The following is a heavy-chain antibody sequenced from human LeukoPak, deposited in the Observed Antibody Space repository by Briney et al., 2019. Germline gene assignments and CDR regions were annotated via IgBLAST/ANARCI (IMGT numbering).Heavy chain of an antibody. Sequence: PSETLSLTCAVSGYSITSGCYWGWIRQPPGKGLEWIGSIYHSGSTYYNPSLKSRVTISVDTSKNQFSLKLSSVTAADTAVYYCARDGGHVGNYWGQGTLVTVSS. D-gene: IGHD3-16*01. CDR3: ARDGGHVGNY. V-gene: IGHV4-38-2*02. CDR1: GYSITSGCY. CDR2: IYHSGST. J-gene: IGHJ4*02.